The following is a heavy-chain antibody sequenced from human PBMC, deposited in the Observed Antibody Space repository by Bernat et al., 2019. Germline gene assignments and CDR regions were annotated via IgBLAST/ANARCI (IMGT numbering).Heavy chain of an antibody. CDR3: AKAGSATWDYYYYYMDV. CDR1: GFTFSSYG. V-gene: IGHV3-9*01. Sequence: VQLVESGGGVVQPGRSLRLSCAASGFTFSSYGMHWVRQAPGKGLEWVSGISWNSGSIGYADSVKGRFTISRDNAKNSLYLQMNSLRAEDTALYYCAKAGSATWDYYYYYMDVWGKGTTVTVSS. CDR2: ISWNSGSI. D-gene: IGHD1-26*01. J-gene: IGHJ6*03.